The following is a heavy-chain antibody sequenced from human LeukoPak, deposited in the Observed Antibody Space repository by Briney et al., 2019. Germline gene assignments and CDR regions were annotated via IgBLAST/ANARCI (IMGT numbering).Heavy chain of an antibody. V-gene: IGHV4-39*07. CDR1: GGSISSSSYY. CDR2: IYYSGST. J-gene: IGHJ4*02. CDR3: ARGDYGGNPDFDY. Sequence: SETLFLTCTVSGGSISSSSYYWGWIRQPPGKGLEWIGSIYYSGSTYYNPSLKSRVTISVDTSKNQFSLKLSSVTAADTAVYYCARGDYGGNPDFDYWGQGTLVTVSS. D-gene: IGHD4-23*01.